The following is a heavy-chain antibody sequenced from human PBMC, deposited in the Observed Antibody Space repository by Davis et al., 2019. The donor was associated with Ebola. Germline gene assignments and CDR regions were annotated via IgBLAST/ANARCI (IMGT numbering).Heavy chain of an antibody. V-gene: IGHV3-7*01. J-gene: IGHJ4*02. CDR2: IKQDGSEK. D-gene: IGHD6-13*01. Sequence: GGSLRLSCAASGFTFSFYCMSWVRQAPGKGLEWVANIKQDGSEKYYVDSVEGRFTISRDNAKNSLYLQMNSLRAEDTAVYYCARGPSTGNSFSYWGQGTLVTVSS. CDR3: ARGPSTGNSFSY. CDR1: GFTFSFYC.